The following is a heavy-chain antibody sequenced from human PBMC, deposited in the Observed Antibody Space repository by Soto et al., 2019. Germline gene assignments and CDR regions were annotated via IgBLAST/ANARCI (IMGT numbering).Heavy chain of an antibody. CDR2: IGPESGAT. CDR1: GYTFTGHY. D-gene: IGHD3-3*01. V-gene: IGHV1-2*02. J-gene: IGHJ4*02. CDR3: ARSPTLDYDFWSGYPVPLDY. Sequence: ASVKVSCKASGYTFTGHYIHWVRQAPEQGPEWMGEIGPESGATRYAEKFQGRVTMTRDTSISTAYMELSRLRSDDTAVYYCARSPTLDYDFWSGYPVPLDYWGQGTLVTVSS.